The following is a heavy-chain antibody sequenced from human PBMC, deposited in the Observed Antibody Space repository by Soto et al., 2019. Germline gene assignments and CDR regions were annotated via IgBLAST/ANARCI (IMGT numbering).Heavy chain of an antibody. CDR1: GFTFSSYS. D-gene: IGHD2-15*01. Sequence: VGSLRLSCAASGFTFSSYSMNWVRQAPGKGLEWVSSISSSSSYIYYADSVKGRFTISRDNAKNSLYLQMNSLRAEDTAVYYCARVLWYLAPFDYWGQGTLVTVSS. J-gene: IGHJ4*02. V-gene: IGHV3-21*01. CDR3: ARVLWYLAPFDY. CDR2: ISSSSSYI.